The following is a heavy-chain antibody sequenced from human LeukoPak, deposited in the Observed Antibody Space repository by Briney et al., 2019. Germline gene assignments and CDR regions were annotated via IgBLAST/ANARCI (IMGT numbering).Heavy chain of an antibody. CDR3: ARRLECGGDCYSPFDY. CDR2: FDPEDGET. Sequence: ASVKVSCKVSGYTLTELSMHWVRQAPGKGLEWMGGFDPEDGETIYAQKFQGRVTMTEDTSTDTAYMELSSLRSEDTAVYYCARRLECGGDCYSPFDYWGQGTLVTVSS. D-gene: IGHD2-21*02. CDR1: GYTLTELS. J-gene: IGHJ4*02. V-gene: IGHV1-24*01.